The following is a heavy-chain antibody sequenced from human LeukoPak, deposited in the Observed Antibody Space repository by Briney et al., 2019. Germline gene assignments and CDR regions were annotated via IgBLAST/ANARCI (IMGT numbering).Heavy chain of an antibody. CDR2: VGSDGVNT. CDR1: GFTFSTYG. V-gene: IGHV3-23*01. J-gene: IGHJ4*02. CDR3: AREVAAGTGY. Sequence: GGSLRLSCTASGFTFSTYGMSWVRQAPGKGLEWVSAVGSDGVNTAYADSVKGRFTISRDNAKNSLYLQMNSLRAEDTAVYYCAREVAAGTGYWGQGTLVTVSS. D-gene: IGHD6-13*01.